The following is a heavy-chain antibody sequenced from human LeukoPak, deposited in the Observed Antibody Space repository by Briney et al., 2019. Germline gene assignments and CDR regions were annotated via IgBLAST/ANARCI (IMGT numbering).Heavy chain of an antibody. CDR1: GFTFSSYW. Sequence: TGGSLRLSCAASGFTFSSYWTSWVRHAPGKGLEWVANIKQDGSEKYYVDSVKGRFTISRDNAKNSLYLQMNSLRAEDTAVYYCARGAWQWLVTGAYYFDYWGQGTLVTVSS. J-gene: IGHJ4*02. CDR2: IKQDGSEK. CDR3: ARGAWQWLVTGAYYFDY. D-gene: IGHD6-19*01. V-gene: IGHV3-7*01.